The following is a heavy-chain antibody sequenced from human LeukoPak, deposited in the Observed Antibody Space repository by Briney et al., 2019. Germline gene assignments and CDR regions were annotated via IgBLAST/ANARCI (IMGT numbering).Heavy chain of an antibody. D-gene: IGHD1-26*01. V-gene: IGHV4-39*01. J-gene: IGHJ4*02. CDR3: ARWGYSHGYFDS. CDR2: IYYSGST. Sequence: PSETLSLTCTVSGGSISSSSYYWGWIRQPPGKGLEWIGSIYYSGSTYYNPSLKSRVTISVDTSKNQFSLKLSSVTAADTAVYYCARWGYSHGYFDSWGQGNLVTISS. CDR1: GGSISSSSYY.